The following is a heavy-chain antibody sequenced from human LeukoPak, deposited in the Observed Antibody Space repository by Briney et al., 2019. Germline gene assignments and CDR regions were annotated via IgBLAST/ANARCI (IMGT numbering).Heavy chain of an antibody. J-gene: IGHJ4*02. CDR2: IIPIFGTA. CDR1: GGTFSSYA. Sequence: SVKASCKASGGTFSSYAISWVRQAPGQGLEWMGGIIPIFGTANYAQKFQGRVTITADESTSTAYMELSSLRSEDTAVYYCATRGYGGYDGDYWGQGTLVTVSS. V-gene: IGHV1-69*13. CDR3: ATRGYGGYDGDY. D-gene: IGHD5-12*01.